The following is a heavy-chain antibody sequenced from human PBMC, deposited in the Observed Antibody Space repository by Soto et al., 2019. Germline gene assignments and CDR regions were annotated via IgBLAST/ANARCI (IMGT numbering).Heavy chain of an antibody. Sequence: SETLSLTCTVSGGSISGYYWSWIRQPPGKGLEWIGEIYHTGSSNYNPSLKSRVIISIDTSKNLFSLDLTSVTAADTAVYFCASHHFFSHLLWGQGTLVTVSS. CDR1: GGSISGYY. CDR3: ASHHFFSHLL. V-gene: IGHV4-34*01. J-gene: IGHJ4*02. CDR2: IYHTGSS.